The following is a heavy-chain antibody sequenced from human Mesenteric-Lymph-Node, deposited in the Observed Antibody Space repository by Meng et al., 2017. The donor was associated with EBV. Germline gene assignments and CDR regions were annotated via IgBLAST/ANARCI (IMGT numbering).Heavy chain of an antibody. D-gene: IGHD1-1*01. CDR1: GGSFGGYF. J-gene: IGHJ4*02. V-gene: IGHV4-34*01. Sequence: QVQLQQWGAGLLQPSEPLSLTCGVSGGSFGGYFWSWIRQPPGKGLEWIGEINRVGSTNYNPSLKSRLTMSVDTSKNHFSLKLSSVTAADTAVYYCGGITTYRSDFWGQGTMVTVSA. CDR3: GGITTYRSDF. CDR2: INRVGST.